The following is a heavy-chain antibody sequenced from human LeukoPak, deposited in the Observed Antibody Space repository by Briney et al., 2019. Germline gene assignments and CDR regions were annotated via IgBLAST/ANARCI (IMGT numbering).Heavy chain of an antibody. CDR1: GGSISSSSYY. CDR3: ARWDNWNDDY. Sequence: PSETLSLTCTVSGGSISSSSYYWGWIRQPPGKGLEWIGSIYYSGSTYYNPSLKSRVTISVDTSKNQFSLKLGSVTAADTAVYYCARWDNWNDDYWGQGTLVTVSS. CDR2: IYYSGST. D-gene: IGHD1-1*01. V-gene: IGHV4-39*01. J-gene: IGHJ4*02.